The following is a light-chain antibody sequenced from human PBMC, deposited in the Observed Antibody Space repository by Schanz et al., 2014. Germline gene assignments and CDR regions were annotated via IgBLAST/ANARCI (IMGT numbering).Light chain of an antibody. CDR2: GAS. CDR3: QQRDNWPLT. Sequence: EIVMTQSPATLSVSPGERATLSCRASQSVSSNLAWYQQKPGQAPRLLIYGASTRATGIPARVSGSGSGTEFTLTISRLEPDDFAVYFCQQRDNWPLTFDPGTKVLFK. CDR1: QSVSSN. V-gene: IGKV3-15*01. J-gene: IGKJ3*01.